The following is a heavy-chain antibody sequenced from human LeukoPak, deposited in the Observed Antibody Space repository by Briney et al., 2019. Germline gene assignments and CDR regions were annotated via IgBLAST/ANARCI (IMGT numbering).Heavy chain of an antibody. D-gene: IGHD5-24*01. Sequence: GEPLRISCQGFGYPFTTSWIGWVRQLPGKGLEWTAIIYAVNSDAKYSPSFQGQVSISTDRSVSTAYLHWSSLKASDTAIYYCAIINHPDGRVYWGQGTLVTVSS. J-gene: IGHJ4*02. CDR2: IYAVNSDA. CDR1: GYPFTTSW. V-gene: IGHV5-51*01. CDR3: AIINHPDGRVY.